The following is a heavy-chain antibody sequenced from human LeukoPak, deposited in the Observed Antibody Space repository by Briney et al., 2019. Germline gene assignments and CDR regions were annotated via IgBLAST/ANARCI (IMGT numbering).Heavy chain of an antibody. V-gene: IGHV1-69*13. D-gene: IGHD6-6*01. CDR3: AAVGWEYSSSPLPMDV. CDR2: IIPIFGTA. Sequence: GASVKVSCKASGGTFSSYAISWVRQAPGQGLEWMGGIIPIFGTANYAQKFQGRVTITADESTSTAYMELSSLRSEDTAVYYCAAVGWEYSSSPLPMDVWGQGTTVTVSS. CDR1: GGTFSSYA. J-gene: IGHJ6*02.